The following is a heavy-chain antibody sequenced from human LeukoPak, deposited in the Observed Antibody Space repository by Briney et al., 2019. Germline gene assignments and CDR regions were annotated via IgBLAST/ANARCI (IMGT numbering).Heavy chain of an antibody. Sequence: PGGSLRLSCAASGFTFSSFAMHWVRQPPGKGLEWVAVISYGGSNKNYADSVKGRITISRDNSKNTLYLQMNSLRAEDSAVYFCARGQHRIESAGTGFGYWGQGTLVTVSS. D-gene: IGHD6-13*01. CDR2: ISYGGSNK. CDR1: GFTFSSFA. CDR3: ARGQHRIESAGTGFGY. V-gene: IGHV3-30*04. J-gene: IGHJ4*02.